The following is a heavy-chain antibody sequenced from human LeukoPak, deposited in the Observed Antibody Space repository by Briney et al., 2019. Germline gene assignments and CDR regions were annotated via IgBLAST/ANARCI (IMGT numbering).Heavy chain of an antibody. J-gene: IGHJ4*02. CDR3: ARVGATGATADN. D-gene: IGHD2-21*02. V-gene: IGHV1-46*01. Sequence: AASVKVSCKASGYIFTTYFMHWLRQAPGQGPEWMGIINPRGGSTNYAQKFQDRITMTSDTSTSTVYMELKSLKSEDTAVYFCARVGATGATADNWGQGTLVTVSS. CDR2: INPRGGST. CDR1: GYIFTTYF.